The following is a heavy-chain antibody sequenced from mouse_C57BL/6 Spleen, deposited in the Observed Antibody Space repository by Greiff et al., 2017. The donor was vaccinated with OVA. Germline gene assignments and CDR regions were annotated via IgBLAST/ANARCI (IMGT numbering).Heavy chain of an antibody. V-gene: IGHV14-3*01. Sequence: VQLQQSVAELVRPGASVKLSCTASGFTIKNTYMHWVKQRPEQGLEWIGRIDPANGNTKYSPKFQGKATITADTSSNTAYLQLSSLTSEDAAIYYCALIYYDSGDYWGQGTTLTVSS. CDR3: ALIYYDSGDY. CDR1: GFTIKNTY. J-gene: IGHJ2*01. D-gene: IGHD2-4*01. CDR2: IDPANGNT.